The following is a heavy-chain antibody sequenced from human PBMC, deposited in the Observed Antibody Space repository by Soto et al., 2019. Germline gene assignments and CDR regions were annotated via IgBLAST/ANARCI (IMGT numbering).Heavy chain of an antibody. V-gene: IGHV3-23*01. CDR1: GFTFSSYA. J-gene: IGHJ4*02. Sequence: VQLLESGGGLVQPGGSLRLSCAASGFTFSSYAMSWVRQAPGKGLEWVSAISGSGGSTYYADSVKGRFTISRDNSKNTQYLQTNSLRAEDTAVYYCAKGLSDYVGYFDYWGQGTLVTVSS. D-gene: IGHD4-17*01. CDR3: AKGLSDYVGYFDY. CDR2: ISGSGGST.